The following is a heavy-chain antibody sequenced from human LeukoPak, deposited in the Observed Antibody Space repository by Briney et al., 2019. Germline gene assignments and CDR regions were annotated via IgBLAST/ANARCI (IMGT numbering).Heavy chain of an antibody. V-gene: IGHV4-39*07. D-gene: IGHD3-22*01. CDR2: IYYSGST. CDR1: GFTFSSYA. Sequence: GSLRLSCAASGFTFSSYAMSWVRQAPGKGLEWIGSIYYSGSTYYNPPLKSRVTISVDTSKNQFSLKLSSVTAADTAVYYCARGRYYYDSSGYYSEGSYYFDYWGQGTLVTVSS. J-gene: IGHJ4*02. CDR3: ARGRYYYDSSGYYSEGSYYFDY.